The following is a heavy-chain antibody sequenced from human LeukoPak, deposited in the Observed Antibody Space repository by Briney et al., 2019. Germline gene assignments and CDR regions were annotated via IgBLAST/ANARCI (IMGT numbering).Heavy chain of an antibody. CDR1: GYTFTCYY. J-gene: IGHJ5*02. CDR3: ARDRGYCSSTSCYDWFDP. V-gene: IGHV1-2*02. D-gene: IGHD2-2*01. Sequence: GASVKVSCKASGYTFTCYYMHWVRQAPGQGLEWMGWINPNSGGTNYAQKFQGRVTMTRDTSISTAYMELSRLRSDDTAVYYCARDRGYCSSTSCYDWFDPWGQGTLVTVSS. CDR2: INPNSGGT.